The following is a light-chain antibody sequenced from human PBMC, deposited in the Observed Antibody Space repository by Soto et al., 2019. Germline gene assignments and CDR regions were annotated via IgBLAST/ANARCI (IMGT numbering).Light chain of an antibody. J-gene: IGKJ5*01. CDR2: GAS. Sequence: EVVLAQSPGTLSLSPGERATLSCRASQRLSSSYLAWYQQKPGQAPRLLIYGASSRATGIPDRFSGSGSGTDFSLTISRLEPEDFAVYHCQQYSSSPRTFGQGTRLEIK. CDR3: QQYSSSPRT. V-gene: IGKV3-20*01. CDR1: QRLSSSY.